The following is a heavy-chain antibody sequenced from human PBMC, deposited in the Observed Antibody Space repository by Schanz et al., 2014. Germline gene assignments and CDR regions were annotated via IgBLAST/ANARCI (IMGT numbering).Heavy chain of an antibody. CDR2: IKGKTDGGTA. J-gene: IGHJ3*01. CDR1: RFTVTNAW. Sequence: EAHLVESGGGLVKPGGSLTLSCAASRFTVTNAWMSWVRQAPGKGLEWVGRIKGKTDGGTADYAAPMKGRFTISRDDSKNTLFLQMNSLETEDTAGYYCTTDNRHFAFDFWGQGTMVTASS. V-gene: IGHV3-15*01. CDR3: TTDNRHFAFDF.